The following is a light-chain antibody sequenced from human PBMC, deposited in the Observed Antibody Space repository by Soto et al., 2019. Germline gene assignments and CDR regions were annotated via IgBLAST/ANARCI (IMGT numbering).Light chain of an antibody. CDR3: QQDYNLPIT. V-gene: IGKV3-20*01. J-gene: IGKJ5*01. CDR1: QSVSTSY. Sequence: EIVLTQSPGTLSLSPVERATLSCRASQSVSTSYVAWYQQKFGQAPRLLIYDAFSRATGIPDRFSASGSGTDFTLTISRLEPEDFAVYYCQQDYNLPITFGPGTRLENK. CDR2: DAF.